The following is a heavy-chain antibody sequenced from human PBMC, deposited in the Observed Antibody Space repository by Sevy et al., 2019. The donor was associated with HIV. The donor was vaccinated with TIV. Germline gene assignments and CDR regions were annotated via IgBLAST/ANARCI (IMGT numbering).Heavy chain of an antibody. CDR3: ARARKRGYSEPYYFDY. CDR2: ISSSGSTI. V-gene: IGHV3-48*03. D-gene: IGHD5-18*01. CDR1: GFTFSSYE. Sequence: GGSLRLSCAASGFTFSSYEMNWVRQAPGKGLEWVSYISSSGSTIYYADSVKGRFTISRDNAKNSLYLQMNSLRAEDTAVYYCARARKRGYSEPYYFDYWGQGTLVTVSS. J-gene: IGHJ4*02.